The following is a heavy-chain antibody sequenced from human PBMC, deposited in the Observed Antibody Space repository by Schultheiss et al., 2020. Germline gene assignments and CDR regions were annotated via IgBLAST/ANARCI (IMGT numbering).Heavy chain of an antibody. D-gene: IGHD2-15*01. CDR1: EFTFSDYY. CDR3: ARERRSCSADNCVGVWFDP. V-gene: IGHV3-11*01. CDR2: ISSSGSII. Sequence: GESLKISCAGSEFTFSDYYMSWIRQAPGKGLEWVSDISSSGSIIYSADSVKGRFTISRDNAKNSLYLQMNSLRVEDTAVYYCARERRSCSADNCVGVWFDPRGQGTLVTVSS. J-gene: IGHJ5*02.